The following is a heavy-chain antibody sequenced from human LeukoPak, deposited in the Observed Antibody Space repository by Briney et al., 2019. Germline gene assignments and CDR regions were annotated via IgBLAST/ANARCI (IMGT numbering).Heavy chain of an antibody. V-gene: IGHV1-69*05. J-gene: IGHJ4*02. CDR1: GYTFTSYD. CDR3: AREYDSSGYYGPLGWNY. CDR2: IIPIFGTA. D-gene: IGHD3-22*01. Sequence: GASVKVSCKASGYTFTSYDINWVRQATGQGLEWMGRIIPIFGTANYAQKFQGRVTITTDESTSTAYMELSSLRSEDTAVYYCAREYDSSGYYGPLGWNYWGQGTLVTVSS.